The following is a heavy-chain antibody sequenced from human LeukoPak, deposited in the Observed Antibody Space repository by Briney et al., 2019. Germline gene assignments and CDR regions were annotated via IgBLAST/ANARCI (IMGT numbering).Heavy chain of an antibody. CDR2: IYTSGST. J-gene: IGHJ4*02. D-gene: IGHD3-10*01. Sequence: PSQTLSLTCTVSGGSISSGSYYWSWIRQPAGKGLEWIGRIYTSGSTNYNPSLKSRVTISVDTSKNQFSLKLSSVTAADTAVYYCARLYGSGSGVDYWGQGTLVTVSS. CDR3: ARLYGSGSGVDY. CDR1: GGSISSGSYY. V-gene: IGHV4-61*02.